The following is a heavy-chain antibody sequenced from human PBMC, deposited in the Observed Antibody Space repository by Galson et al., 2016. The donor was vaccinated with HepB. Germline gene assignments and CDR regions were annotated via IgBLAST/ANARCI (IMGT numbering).Heavy chain of an antibody. CDR2: FYYRGNT. J-gene: IGHJ4*02. V-gene: IGHV4-39*07. D-gene: IGHD5-18*01. CDR1: GDSISSGPYH. CDR3: ARPGLETAMAFEF. Sequence: LSLTCIVSGDSISSGPYHWGWIRQSPGMGLEWIGSFYYRGNTFYNPYLLSRVTISVDTVKNQFSLTLNSVTAADTATYYCARPGLETAMAFEFWGPGTLVTVSS.